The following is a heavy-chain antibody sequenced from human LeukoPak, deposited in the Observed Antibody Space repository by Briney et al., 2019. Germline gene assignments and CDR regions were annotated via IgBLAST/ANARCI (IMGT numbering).Heavy chain of an antibody. J-gene: IGHJ4*02. CDR1: GGTFSSYA. CDR3: ARGELGDSSGFSFFDY. D-gene: IGHD3-22*01. CDR2: IIPILGIA. V-gene: IGHV1-69*04. Sequence: ASVKVSCKASGGTFSSYAISWVRQAPGQGLEWMGRIIPILGIANYAQKFQGRATITTDESTSTAYMELSSLTSEDTGVYYCARGELGDSSGFSFFDYWGQGTLVTVSS.